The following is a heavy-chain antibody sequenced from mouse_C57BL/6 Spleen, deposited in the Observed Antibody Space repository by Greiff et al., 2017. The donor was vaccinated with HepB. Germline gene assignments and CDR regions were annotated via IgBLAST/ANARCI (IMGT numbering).Heavy chain of an antibody. Sequence: VQLKQSGPELVKPGASVKIPCKASGYTFTDYNMDWVKQSHGKSLEWIGDINPNNGGTIYNQKFKGKATLTVDKSSSTAYMELRSLTSEDTAVYYCARRIYYDYGGYYFDYWGQGTTLTVSS. J-gene: IGHJ2*01. D-gene: IGHD2-4*01. V-gene: IGHV1-18*01. CDR2: INPNNGGT. CDR3: ARRIYYDYGGYYFDY. CDR1: GYTFTDYN.